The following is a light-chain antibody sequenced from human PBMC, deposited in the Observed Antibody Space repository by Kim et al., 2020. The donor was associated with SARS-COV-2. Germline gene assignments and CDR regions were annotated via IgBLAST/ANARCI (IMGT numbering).Light chain of an antibody. CDR1: QSVGDTY. CDR3: QQYGTSPGT. V-gene: IGKV3-20*01. Sequence: STGERATLSCRASQSVGDTYLAWYQQKPGRAPRLLIYGASRRATGIPDRFRGSGSGADFTLSISGLEPEDFAVYYCQQYGTSPGTFGQGTKVDIK. CDR2: GAS. J-gene: IGKJ1*01.